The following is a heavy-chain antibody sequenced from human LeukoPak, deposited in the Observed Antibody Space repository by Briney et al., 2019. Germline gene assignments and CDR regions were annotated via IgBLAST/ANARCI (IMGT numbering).Heavy chain of an antibody. CDR3: ARDDSDLGYCSGGSCSFDY. CDR1: GYTFTSDG. Sequence: ASVKVSCKASGYTFTSDGISWVRQAPGQGLEWMGWISAYNGNTNYAQKLQGRVTMTTDTSTSTAYMELRSLRSDDTAVYYCARDDSDLGYCSGGSCSFDYWGQGTLVTVSS. J-gene: IGHJ4*02. D-gene: IGHD2-15*01. V-gene: IGHV1-18*01. CDR2: ISAYNGNT.